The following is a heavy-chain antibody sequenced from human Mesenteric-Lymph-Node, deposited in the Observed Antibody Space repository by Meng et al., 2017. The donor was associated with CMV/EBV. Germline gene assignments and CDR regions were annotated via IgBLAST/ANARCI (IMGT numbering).Heavy chain of an antibody. J-gene: IGHJ5*02. CDR1: GGSIYTENYY. CDR3: ARSVVPAAPLGWFDP. CDR2: MYYSGST. V-gene: IGHV4-39*07. Sequence: SETLSLTCTVSGGSIYTENYYWAWIRQPPGKALEWIGSMYYSGSTNYDPSLKSRVTISVNTSKNQFSLNLSSVTAADTAVYYCARSVVPAAPLGWFDPWGQGTLVTVSS. D-gene: IGHD2-2*01.